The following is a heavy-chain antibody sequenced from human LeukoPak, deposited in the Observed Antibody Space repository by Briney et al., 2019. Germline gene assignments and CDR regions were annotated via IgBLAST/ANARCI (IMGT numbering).Heavy chain of an antibody. J-gene: IGHJ6*03. D-gene: IGHD1-1*01. CDR2: ISSSSSTI. CDR1: GFTFSSYS. Sequence: PGGSLRLSCAASGFTFSSYSMNWVRQAPGKGLEWVSYISSSSSTIYYADSVKGRFTISRDNAKNSLYLQMNSLRAEDTAVYYCARDCGTGTPYYYYYYMDVWGKGTTVTVSS. V-gene: IGHV3-48*01. CDR3: ARDCGTGTPYYYYYYMDV.